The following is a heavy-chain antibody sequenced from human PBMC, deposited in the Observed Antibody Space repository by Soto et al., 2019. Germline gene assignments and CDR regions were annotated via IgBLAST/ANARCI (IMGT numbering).Heavy chain of an antibody. Sequence: QVQLVQSGAEVKKPGSSVKVSCKASGGTFSSYAISWVRQAPGQGLEWMGGTIPIFGTANYAQKFQGRVTITADKSTSTAYMELSSLRSEDTAVYYCARPDYDFWSGYYNPGYYGMDVWGQGTTVTVSS. CDR1: GGTFSSYA. CDR2: TIPIFGTA. CDR3: ARPDYDFWSGYYNPGYYGMDV. D-gene: IGHD3-3*01. V-gene: IGHV1-69*06. J-gene: IGHJ6*02.